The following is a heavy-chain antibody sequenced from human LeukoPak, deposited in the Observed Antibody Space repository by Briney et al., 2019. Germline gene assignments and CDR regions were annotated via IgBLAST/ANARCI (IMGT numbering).Heavy chain of an antibody. CDR3: ARRGRERYDYPRLSGMDV. D-gene: IGHD3-16*01. CDR2: IYYSGST. CDR1: GGSISSYY. V-gene: IGHV4-59*08. J-gene: IGHJ6*02. Sequence: SETLSLTCTVSGGSISSYYWSWIRQPPGKGLEWIGYIYYSGSTNYNPSLKSRVTISVDTSKNQFSLKLSSVTAADTAVYCCARRGRERYDYPRLSGMDVWGQGTTVTVSS.